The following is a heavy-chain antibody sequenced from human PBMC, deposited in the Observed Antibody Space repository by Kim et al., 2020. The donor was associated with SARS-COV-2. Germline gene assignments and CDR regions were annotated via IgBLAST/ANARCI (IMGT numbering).Heavy chain of an antibody. V-gene: IGHV3-21*01. CDR2: ISSSSSYI. Sequence: GGSLRLSCAASGFTFSSYSMNWVRQAPGKGLEWVSCISSSSSYISYADSVTGRFTISSSTATNSLYLPLNSLSAAAPAVYYCARVSGYLSHY. D-gene: IGHD5-12*01. CDR1: GFTFSSYS. CDR3: ARVSGYLSHY. J-gene: IGHJ4*01.